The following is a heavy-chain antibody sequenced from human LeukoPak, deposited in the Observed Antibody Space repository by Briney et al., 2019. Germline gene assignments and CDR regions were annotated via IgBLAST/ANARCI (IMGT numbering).Heavy chain of an antibody. CDR3: ARVRQDTSGWYDDV. CDR2: IWYDGSEK. V-gene: IGHV3-33*01. CDR1: RFTFRNFG. J-gene: IGHJ6*02. D-gene: IGHD6-19*01. Sequence: GRSLRLSCTASRFTFRNFGMHWVRQAPGKGLEWVAVIWYDGSEKYYADSVKGRFTISRDNSKNTLYLQMNSLRAEDTAIYYCARVRQDTSGWYDDVWGQGTTVIVSS.